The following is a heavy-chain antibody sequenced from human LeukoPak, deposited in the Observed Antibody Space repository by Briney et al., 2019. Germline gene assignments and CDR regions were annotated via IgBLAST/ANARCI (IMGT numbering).Heavy chain of an antibody. V-gene: IGHV1-3*01. CDR3: AREALDPYYDILTGYYFLDY. D-gene: IGHD3-9*01. CDR2: INAGNGNT. J-gene: IGHJ4*02. CDR1: GYTFTSYA. Sequence: ASVKVSCKASGYTFTSYAMHWVRQAPGQRLEWMGWINAGNGNTKYLQKFQGRVTITRDTSASTAYMELSSLRSEDTAVYYCAREALDPYYDILTGYYFLDYWGQGTLVTVSS.